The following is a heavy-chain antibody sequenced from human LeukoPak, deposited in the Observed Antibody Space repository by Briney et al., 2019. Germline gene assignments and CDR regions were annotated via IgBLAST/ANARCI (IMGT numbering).Heavy chain of an antibody. V-gene: IGHV3-30*14. J-gene: IGHJ6*02. CDR2: ISYDGANE. Sequence: GRSLRLSCAASGFTFSSYVMHWVRQAPGKGLEWVAVISYDGANEYYADSVTGRFTVSRDNSESTLYLQMDSLRPEDTAVYYCAKAVNFRYYYFYGLDVWGHGTTVTVS. CDR1: GFTFSSYV. D-gene: IGHD4-17*01. CDR3: AKAVNFRYYYFYGLDV.